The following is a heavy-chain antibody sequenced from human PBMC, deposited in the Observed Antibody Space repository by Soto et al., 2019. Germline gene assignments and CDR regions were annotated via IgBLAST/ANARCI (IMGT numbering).Heavy chain of an antibody. CDR2: ISAYNGNT. CDR3: ARDPGRYCSSTSCYSPYFDY. V-gene: IGHV1-18*04. Sequence: ASVKVSCKASGYTFTSYGISWVRQAPGQGLEWMGWISAYNGNTNYAQKLQGRVTMTTDTSTSTAYMELRSLRSDDTAVYYCARDPGRYCSSTSCYSPYFDYWGQGTLVTVPQ. J-gene: IGHJ4*02. CDR1: GYTFTSYG. D-gene: IGHD2-2*02.